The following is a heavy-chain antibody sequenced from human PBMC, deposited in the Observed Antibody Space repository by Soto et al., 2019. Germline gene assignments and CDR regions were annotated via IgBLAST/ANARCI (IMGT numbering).Heavy chain of an antibody. D-gene: IGHD3-3*01. CDR3: VRQGCGVFFGLVEC. J-gene: IGHJ6*01. Sequence: SETLSLTCTISGGSISAYYWGWIRQPPGKGLEWIGYIHPGWGANYNPSLKSRVTISLDTSKTQISLELSSMTAADAALYYCVRQGCGVFFGLVECRGKGPTVNVSS. CDR1: GGSISAYY. CDR2: IHPGWGA. V-gene: IGHV4-59*08.